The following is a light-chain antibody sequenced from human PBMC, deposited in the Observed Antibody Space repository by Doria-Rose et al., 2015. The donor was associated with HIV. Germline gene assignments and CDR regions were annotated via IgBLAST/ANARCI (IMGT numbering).Light chain of an antibody. CDR2: DGS. Sequence: DIVMTQSPGTLSLPPGERATLSCRASQSFSSTYLAWYQQKPGQAPSLLIYDGSTRATGIPDGFSASGSGTDFTLTINRLEPEDFALYYCHQYGTSWTFGQGTKVEI. CDR3: HQYGTSWT. CDR1: QSFSSTY. V-gene: IGKV3-20*01. J-gene: IGKJ1*01.